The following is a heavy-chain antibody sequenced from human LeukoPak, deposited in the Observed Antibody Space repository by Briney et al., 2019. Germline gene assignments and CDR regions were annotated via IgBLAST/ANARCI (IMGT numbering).Heavy chain of an antibody. D-gene: IGHD3-10*01. CDR3: ARDQRFRAFDI. Sequence: PGGSLRLSCAASGFTFSSYGMHWVRQAPGKGLEWVAVISYDGSNKYYADSVKGRFTISRDNSKNTLYLQMNSLRAEDTAVYYCARDQRFRAFDIWGQGTMVTVSS. CDR2: ISYDGSNK. J-gene: IGHJ3*02. V-gene: IGHV3-30*03. CDR1: GFTFSSYG.